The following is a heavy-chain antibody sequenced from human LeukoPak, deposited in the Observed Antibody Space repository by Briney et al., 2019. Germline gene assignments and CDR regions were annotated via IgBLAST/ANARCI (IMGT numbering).Heavy chain of an antibody. J-gene: IGHJ4*02. D-gene: IGHD2-8*01. CDR1: GGSISSGDYY. CDR3: ARHLLGYCTNGVCSAFDY. V-gene: IGHV4-30-4*01. CDR2: IYYSGST. Sequence: PSQTLSLTCTVSGGSISSGDYYWSWIRQPPGKGLEWIGYIYYSGSTYYNPSLKSRVTISVDTSKNQFSLKLSSVTAADTAVYYCARHLLGYCTNGVCSAFDYWGQGTLVTVSS.